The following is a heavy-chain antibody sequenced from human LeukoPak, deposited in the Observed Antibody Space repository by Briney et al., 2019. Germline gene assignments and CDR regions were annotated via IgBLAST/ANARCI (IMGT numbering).Heavy chain of an antibody. V-gene: IGHV3-30*02. CDR3: ASLTMIVAYADY. CDR1: GFTFSSYG. D-gene: IGHD3-22*01. J-gene: IGHJ4*02. CDR2: IRYDGSNK. Sequence: PGGSLRLSCAASGFTFSSYGMHWVRQAPGKGREWVAFIRYDGSNKYYADSVKGRFAISRDNSKNTLYLQMNSLRAEDTAVYYCASLTMIVAYADYWGQGTLVTVSS.